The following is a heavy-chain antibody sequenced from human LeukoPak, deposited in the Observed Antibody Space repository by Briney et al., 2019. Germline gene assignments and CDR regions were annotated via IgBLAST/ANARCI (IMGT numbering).Heavy chain of an antibody. Sequence: GASVKVSCKTSGYTFIGYYVHWVRQAPGQGLEWMGRIDPNRDDRRYAPKFQDRVTMTRDTSISTAYMDLSRLRSDDTAVYFCARGGLPIYYYYMDVWGKGTTVTVSS. CDR2: IDPNRDDR. V-gene: IGHV1-2*02. CDR1: GYTFIGYY. J-gene: IGHJ6*03. D-gene: IGHD4-11*01. CDR3: ARGGLPIYYYYMDV.